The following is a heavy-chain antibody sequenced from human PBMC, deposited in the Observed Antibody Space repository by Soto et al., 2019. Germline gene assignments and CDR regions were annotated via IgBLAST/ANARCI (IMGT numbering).Heavy chain of an antibody. Sequence: SGPTLVNPTETLTLTCTVSGFSLSNARMGVSWIRQPPGKALEWLAHIFSNDEKSYSTSQKSRLTISKDTSKSQVVLTMTNMDPVDTATYYCARIRVTIFGVVIIPEGMDVWGQGTTVTVSS. CDR3: ARIRVTIFGVVIIPEGMDV. CDR2: IFSNDEK. V-gene: IGHV2-26*01. J-gene: IGHJ6*02. D-gene: IGHD3-3*01. CDR1: GFSLSNARMG.